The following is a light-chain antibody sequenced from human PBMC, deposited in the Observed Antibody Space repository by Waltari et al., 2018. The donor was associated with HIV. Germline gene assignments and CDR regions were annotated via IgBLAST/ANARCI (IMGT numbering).Light chain of an antibody. V-gene: IGLV3-1*01. CDR3: QAWDSNTASYV. CDR1: KLGDTY. CDR2: QDT. J-gene: IGLJ1*01. Sequence: SYALTQPPSVSVSPGQTASIFCSGDKLGDTYASWYHQRPGQSPVLVIYQDTKRPPGVPERFPGSNSGNTATLTISGTQAMDEADYYCQAWDSNTASYVFGTGTKVTVL.